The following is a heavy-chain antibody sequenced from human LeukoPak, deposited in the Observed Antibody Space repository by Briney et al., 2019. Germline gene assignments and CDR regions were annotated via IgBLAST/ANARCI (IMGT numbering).Heavy chain of an antibody. V-gene: IGHV4-59*01. CDR2: IYDSGGT. CDR1: GGSISSYY. D-gene: IGHD1-1*01. CDR3: ARVGGTNYYYYGMDV. J-gene: IGHJ6*02. Sequence: SETLSLTCTVSGGSISSYYWSWIRQPPGKGLEWIGYIYDSGGTNYNPSLKSRVTISVDTSENQLSLKLSSVTAADTAVYYCARVGGTNYYYYGMDVWGQGTTVTVSS.